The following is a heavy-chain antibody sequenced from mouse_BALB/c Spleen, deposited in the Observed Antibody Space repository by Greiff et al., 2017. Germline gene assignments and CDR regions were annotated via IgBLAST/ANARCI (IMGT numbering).Heavy chain of an antibody. CDR3: AREDSLLYGFAY. J-gene: IGHJ3*01. CDR1: GYTFTSYT. D-gene: IGHD1-2*01. CDR2: INPSSGYT. V-gene: IGHV1-4*01. Sequence: QVQLQQSGAELARPGASVKMSCKASGYTFTSYTMHWVKQRPGQGLEWIGYINPSSGYTNYNQKFKDKATLTADKSSSTAYMQLSSLTSEDSAVYYCAREDSLLYGFAYWGQGTLVTVSA.